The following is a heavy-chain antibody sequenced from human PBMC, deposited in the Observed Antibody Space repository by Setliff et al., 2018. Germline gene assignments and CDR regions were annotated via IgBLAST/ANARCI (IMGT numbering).Heavy chain of an antibody. CDR1: GFSFSGSA. J-gene: IGHJ3*01. Sequence: PGESLKISCAAPGFSFSGSAVYWVRQASVKGLEWIGRIRGRTDNYATAYAASVRGRFTISRDDSKNTAYLQMNSLKTEDTAVYYCTFARDGYDVFDVWGQGTMVTVSS. V-gene: IGHV3-73*01. D-gene: IGHD5-18*01. CDR2: IRGRTDNYAT. CDR3: TFARDGYDVFDV.